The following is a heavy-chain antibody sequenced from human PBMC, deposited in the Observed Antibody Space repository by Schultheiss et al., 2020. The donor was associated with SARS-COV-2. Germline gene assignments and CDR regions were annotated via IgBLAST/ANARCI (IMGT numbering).Heavy chain of an antibody. CDR3: ARGGPSYGSPGWGYYYYYGMDV. CDR1: GYTFTSYG. V-gene: IGHV1-18*01. J-gene: IGHJ6*02. D-gene: IGHD1-26*01. Sequence: ASVKVSCKASGYTFTSYGISWVRQAPGQGLEWMGWISIGSGITRYTQTLQGRVTIARDTSASTAYMELRSLRSDDTAVYYCARGGPSYGSPGWGYYYYYGMDVWGQGTTVTVSS. CDR2: ISIGSGIT.